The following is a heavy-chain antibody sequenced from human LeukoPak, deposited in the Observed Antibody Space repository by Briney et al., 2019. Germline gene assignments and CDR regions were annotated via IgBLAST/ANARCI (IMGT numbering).Heavy chain of an antibody. CDR3: ASSATTYYYDSSGTFDY. CDR1: GFTFSSYS. D-gene: IGHD3-22*01. CDR2: ISSSSSYI. V-gene: IGHV3-21*01. Sequence: GGSLRLSCAASGFTFSSYSMNWVRQAPGKGLEWVSSISSSSSYIYYADSVKGRFTISRDNAKNSLYLQMNSLRAEDTAVYYCASSATTYYYDSSGTFDYWGQGTLVTVSS. J-gene: IGHJ4*02.